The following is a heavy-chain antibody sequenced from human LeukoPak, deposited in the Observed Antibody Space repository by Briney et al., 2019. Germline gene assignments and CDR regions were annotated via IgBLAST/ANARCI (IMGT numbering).Heavy chain of an antibody. J-gene: IGHJ3*02. D-gene: IGHD7-27*01. CDR3: ARETTGDIAFDI. Sequence: SVKVSCKASGGTFSSYAISWVRQAPGQGLEWMGRIIPIFGTANYAQKFQGRVTITTDESASTAYMELSSLRSEDTAVYYCARETTGDIAFDIWGQGTMVTVSS. CDR2: IIPIFGTA. V-gene: IGHV1-69*05. CDR1: GGTFSSYA.